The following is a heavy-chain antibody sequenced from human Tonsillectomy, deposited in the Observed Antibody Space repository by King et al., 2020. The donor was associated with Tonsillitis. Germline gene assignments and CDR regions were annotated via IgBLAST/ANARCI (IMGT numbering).Heavy chain of an antibody. CDR1: GGSFSDYY. V-gene: IGHV4-34*01. CDR3: ARRTRGPIAGVIAAVCWYFDL. J-gene: IGHJ2*01. Sequence: VQLQQWGAGLLKPSETLSLTCAVYGGSFSDYYWSWIRQPPGKGLEWIGEINHVGTTSHNPSLKIRVTMSVDTAKNQFSLKLSSVTAPDTAVYYCARRTRGPIAGVIAAVCWYFDLWGRGTLVTVSS. CDR2: INHVGTT. D-gene: IGHD2-21*01.